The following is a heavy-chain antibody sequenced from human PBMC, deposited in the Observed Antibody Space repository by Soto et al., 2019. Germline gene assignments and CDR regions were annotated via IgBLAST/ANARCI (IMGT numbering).Heavy chain of an antibody. J-gene: IGHJ6*03. CDR3: AGRYCTNGVCYTNYYYYIDV. V-gene: IGHV3-23*01. CDR2: ITTSGGNT. CDR1: GFTFSTYA. D-gene: IGHD2-8*01. Sequence: ASGGGLVQPGGSLRLSCAASGFTFSTYAMSWVRQAPGKGLEWVSTITTSGGNTYYADSVQGRFTISRDNSKNTLYLQMNSLRAEDTAVYYCAGRYCTNGVCYTNYYYYIDVWGKGTTVTVSS.